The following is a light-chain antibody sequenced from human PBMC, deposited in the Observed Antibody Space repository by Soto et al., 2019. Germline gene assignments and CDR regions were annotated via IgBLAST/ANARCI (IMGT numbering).Light chain of an antibody. Sequence: EIVLTQSPGTLSLSPGERPTLSCRASQSVSSSYLAWYQQKPGQAPRLLIYGASSRATGLPDRFSGSGSGTDFTLTISRLEPEDFAVYYCQQYGSSPRTFGQGTKVEIK. CDR3: QQYGSSPRT. CDR1: QSVSSSY. J-gene: IGKJ1*01. V-gene: IGKV3-20*01. CDR2: GAS.